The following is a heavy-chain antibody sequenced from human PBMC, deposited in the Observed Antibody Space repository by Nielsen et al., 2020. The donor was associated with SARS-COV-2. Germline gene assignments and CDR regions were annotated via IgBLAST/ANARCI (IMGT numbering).Heavy chain of an antibody. V-gene: IGHV1-18*01. D-gene: IGHD3-22*01. CDR3: ARATYYDSSGYYSDPFDY. CDR2: ISAYNGNT. Sequence: ASVKVSCKASGYTFTSYGISWVRQAPGQGLEWMGWISAYNGNTNYAQKLQGRVTITADESTSTAYMELSSLRSEDTAVYYCARATYYDSSGYYSDPFDYWGQGTLVTVSS. J-gene: IGHJ4*02. CDR1: GYTFTSYG.